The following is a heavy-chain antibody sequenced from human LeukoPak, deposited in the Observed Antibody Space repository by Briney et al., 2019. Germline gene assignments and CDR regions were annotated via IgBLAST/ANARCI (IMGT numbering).Heavy chain of an antibody. J-gene: IGHJ6*02. D-gene: IGHD2-15*01. CDR3: AREMTSCSGGSCYHPGYYYGMDV. CDR1: GGTFSSYA. Sequence: SVKVSCKASGGTFSSYAISWVRQAPGQGLEWMGGIIPIFGTANYAQKFQGRVTITADESTSTAYMELSSLRSEDTAVYYCAREMTSCSGGSCYHPGYYYGMDVWGQGTTVTVSS. V-gene: IGHV1-69*13. CDR2: IIPIFGTA.